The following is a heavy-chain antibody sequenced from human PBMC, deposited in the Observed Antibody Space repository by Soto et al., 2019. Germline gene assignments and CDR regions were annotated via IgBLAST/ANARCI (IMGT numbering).Heavy chain of an antibody. CDR3: ARDTGTGPYYYYMDV. CDR2: INPNSGGT. J-gene: IGHJ6*03. D-gene: IGHD1-1*01. Sequence: GASVKVSCKASGYTFTGYYMHWVRQAPGQGLEWMGWINPNSGGTNYAQKFQGWVTMTRDTSISTAYMELSRLRSDDTAVYYCARDTGTGPYYYYMDVWGKGTTVTVSS. CDR1: GYTFTGYY. V-gene: IGHV1-2*04.